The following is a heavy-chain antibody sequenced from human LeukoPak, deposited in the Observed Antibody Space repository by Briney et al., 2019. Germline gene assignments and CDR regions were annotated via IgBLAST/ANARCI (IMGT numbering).Heavy chain of an antibody. CDR2: ISAYNGNT. Sequence: GASVEVSCKASGYTFTSYGISWVRQAPGQGLEWMGWISAYNGNTNYAQKLQGRVTMTTDTSTSTAYMELRSLRSDDTAVYYCARPDDYGDYGDYYYGMDVWGQGTTVTVSS. D-gene: IGHD4-17*01. V-gene: IGHV1-18*01. J-gene: IGHJ6*02. CDR3: ARPDDYGDYGDYYYGMDV. CDR1: GYTFTSYG.